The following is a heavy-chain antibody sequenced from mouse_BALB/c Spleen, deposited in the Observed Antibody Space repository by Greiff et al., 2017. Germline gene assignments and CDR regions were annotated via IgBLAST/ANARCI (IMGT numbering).Heavy chain of an antibody. CDR2: ISYDGSN. Sequence: EVQVVESGPGLVKPSQSLSLTCSVTGYSITSGYYWNWIRQFPGNKLEWMGYISYDGSNNYNPSLKNRISITRDTSKNQFFLKLNSVTTEDTATYYGARESVLRLLAWFAYWGQGTLVTVSA. CDR1: GYSITSGYY. CDR3: ARESVLRLLAWFAY. J-gene: IGHJ3*01. V-gene: IGHV3-6*02. D-gene: IGHD1-2*01.